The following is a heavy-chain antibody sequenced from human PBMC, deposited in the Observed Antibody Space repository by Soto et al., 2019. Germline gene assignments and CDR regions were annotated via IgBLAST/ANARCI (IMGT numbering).Heavy chain of an antibody. Sequence: GGSLRLSCAASGFTFSSYAMHWVRQAPGKGLEYVSAISSNGGSTYYANSVKGRFTISRDNSKNTLYLQMGSLRAEDMAVYYWARIAKGTDYGDYPPGEYYYYYMDVWGKGTTVTVSS. CDR2: ISSNGGST. D-gene: IGHD4-17*01. CDR1: GFTFSSYA. V-gene: IGHV3-64*01. CDR3: ARIAKGTDYGDYPPGEYYYYYMDV. J-gene: IGHJ6*03.